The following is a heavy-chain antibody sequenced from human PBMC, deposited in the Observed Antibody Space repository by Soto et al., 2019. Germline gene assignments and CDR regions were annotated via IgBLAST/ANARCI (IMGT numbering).Heavy chain of an antibody. V-gene: IGHV3-73*02. CDR3: TRGYSSGDYTNTYYFDY. D-gene: IGHD6-19*01. Sequence: EVQLVESGGGLVQPGGALKLSCAASGFTFSGSAMHWVRQASGKGLEWVGRIRSKANSYATAYAASVKGRFTISRDDSKNTAYLQMNSLKTEDTAVYYCTRGYSSGDYTNTYYFDYWGQGTLVTVSS. CDR1: GFTFSGSA. CDR2: IRSKANSYAT. J-gene: IGHJ4*02.